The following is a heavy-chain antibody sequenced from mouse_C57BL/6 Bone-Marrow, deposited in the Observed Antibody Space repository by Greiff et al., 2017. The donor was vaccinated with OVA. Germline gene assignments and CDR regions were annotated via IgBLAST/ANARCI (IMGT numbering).Heavy chain of an antibody. CDR3: ARPITTVVARAMDY. J-gene: IGHJ4*01. D-gene: IGHD1-1*01. V-gene: IGHV5-17*01. CDR2: ISSGSSTI. CDR1: GFTFSDYG. Sequence: EVHLVESGGGLVKPGGSLKLSCAASGFTFSDYGMHWVRQAPEKGLEWVAYISSGSSTIYYAYTVKGRFTISRDNAKNTLFLQMTRLRSEDTAMYYCARPITTVVARAMDYWGQGTSVTVSS.